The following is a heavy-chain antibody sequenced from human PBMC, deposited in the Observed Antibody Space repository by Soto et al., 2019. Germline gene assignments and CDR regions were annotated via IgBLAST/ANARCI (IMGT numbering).Heavy chain of an antibody. CDR2: IDSSGEK. D-gene: IGHD6-19*01. V-gene: IGHV2-26*01. Sequence: QVTLKESGPVLVKPTETLTLRCTVSGWSITDSEMGVSWIRQPPGQPLEWLSHIDSSGEKSYRTFLKSRLAISKDPSKSQIVLTMTNMDPADTATYYCARRHLAVAVSPGFDPWGQGIPVTVSS. J-gene: IGHJ5*02. CDR1: GWSITDSEMG. CDR3: ARRHLAVAVSPGFDP.